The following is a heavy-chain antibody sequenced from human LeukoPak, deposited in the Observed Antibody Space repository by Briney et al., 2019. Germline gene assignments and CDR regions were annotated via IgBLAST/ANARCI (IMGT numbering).Heavy chain of an antibody. Sequence: ASVKVSCKVSGYTLTELSMHWVRQAPGKGLEWVGGFDPEDGETIYAQKFQGRVTMTEDTSTDTAYMELSSLRSEDTAVYYCATYHSYYDSSGALDYWGQGTLVTVSS. CDR2: FDPEDGET. CDR3: ATYHSYYDSSGALDY. D-gene: IGHD3-22*01. V-gene: IGHV1-24*01. CDR1: GYTLTELS. J-gene: IGHJ4*02.